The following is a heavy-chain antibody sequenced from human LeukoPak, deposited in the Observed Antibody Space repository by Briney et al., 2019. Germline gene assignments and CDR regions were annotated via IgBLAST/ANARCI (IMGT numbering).Heavy chain of an antibody. CDR2: ISGSGGST. Sequence: GGSLRLSCAASGFTFSSYAMSWVRQAPGKGLEWVSSISGSGGSTYYADSVKGRFTISRDNSKNTLYLQMNSLRAEDTAVYYCARDPERYYDSSGGHDAFDIWGQGTMVTVSS. CDR3: ARDPERYYDSSGGHDAFDI. V-gene: IGHV3-23*01. CDR1: GFTFSSYA. J-gene: IGHJ3*02. D-gene: IGHD3-22*01.